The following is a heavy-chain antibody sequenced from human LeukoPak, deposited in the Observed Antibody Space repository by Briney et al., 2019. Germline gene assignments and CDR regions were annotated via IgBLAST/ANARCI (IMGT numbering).Heavy chain of an antibody. Sequence: ASVKVSCKASGYTFTGYYMHWVRQAPGQGLEWMGIINPSGGSTSYAQKFQGRVTMTRDMSTSTVYMELSSLRSEDTAVYYCAREWHLRYIDYWGQGTLVTVSS. CDR1: GYTFTGYY. V-gene: IGHV1-46*01. CDR2: INPSGGST. CDR3: AREWHLRYIDY. D-gene: IGHD3-3*01. J-gene: IGHJ4*02.